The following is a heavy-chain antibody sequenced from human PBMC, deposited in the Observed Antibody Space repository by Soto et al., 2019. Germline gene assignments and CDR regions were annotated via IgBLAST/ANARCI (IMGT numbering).Heavy chain of an antibody. V-gene: IGHV4-31*03. CDR1: GGSISSGGYY. CDR2: IYYSGST. J-gene: IGHJ6*02. Sequence: PSETLSLTCTVSGGSISSGGYYWSWIRQHPGKGLEWIGYIYYSGSTYYNPSLKSRVTISVDTSKNQFSLKLSSVTAADTAVYYCARDRSDYYYYYGMDVWGRGTTVTVSS. CDR3: ARDRSDYYYYYGMDV.